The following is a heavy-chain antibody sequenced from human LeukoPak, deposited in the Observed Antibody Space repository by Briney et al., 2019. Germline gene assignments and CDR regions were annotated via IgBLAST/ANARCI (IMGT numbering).Heavy chain of an antibody. V-gene: IGHV3-23*01. D-gene: IGHD1-26*01. CDR2: ISGSGGTT. Sequence: GGSLRLSCAASGFTFSSYAMSWVRQAPGKGLEWVAGISGSGGTTYYADSVKGRFTISRDNSKNTLYLQMNSLRAEDTAVYYCAKDQSWGVTTRGLDYWGQGTLVTVSS. J-gene: IGHJ4*02. CDR3: AKDQSWGVTTRGLDY. CDR1: GFTFSSYA.